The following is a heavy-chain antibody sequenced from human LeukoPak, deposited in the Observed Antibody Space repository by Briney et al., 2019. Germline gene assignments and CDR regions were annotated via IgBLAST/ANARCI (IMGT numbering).Heavy chain of an antibody. CDR3: SRGRTIFGRLSHWLDP. Sequence: TLSLTCTVSGGPTSSATYRWTWIRQPAGKGLEWIGHVYTNGTTNLNPSLKGRLSMSLDPSKNQFSLRLTSVTAADTALYYCSRGRTIFGRLSHWLDPWGQGTPVTVSS. CDR2: VYTNGTT. J-gene: IGHJ5*02. D-gene: IGHD3-3*01. CDR1: GGPTSSATYR. V-gene: IGHV4-61*09.